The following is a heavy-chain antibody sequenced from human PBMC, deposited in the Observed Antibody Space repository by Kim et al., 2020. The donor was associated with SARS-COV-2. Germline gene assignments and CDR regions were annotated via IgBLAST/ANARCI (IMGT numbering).Heavy chain of an antibody. D-gene: IGHD6-19*01. Sequence: YADSVKGRFTISRDNAKNSLYLQMNSLRAEDTAVYYCAREGGQWLVRPDYWGQGTLVTVSS. V-gene: IGHV3-11*06. J-gene: IGHJ4*02. CDR3: AREGGQWLVRPDY.